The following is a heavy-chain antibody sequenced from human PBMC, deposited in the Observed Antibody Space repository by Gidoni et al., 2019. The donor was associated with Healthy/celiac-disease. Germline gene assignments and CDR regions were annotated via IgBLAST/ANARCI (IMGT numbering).Heavy chain of an antibody. CDR3: ARGFVHVGSGSYLYDY. D-gene: IGHD3-10*01. J-gene: IGHJ4*02. Sequence: QVQLQESGPGLVKPSETLSLTCTVSGGSISSYYWSWIRQPPGKGLEWIGYIYYSGSTNYNPSLKSRVTISVDTSKNQFSLKLSSVTAADTAVYYCARGFVHVGSGSYLYDYWGQGTLVTVSS. V-gene: IGHV4-59*01. CDR1: GGSISSYY. CDR2: IYYSGST.